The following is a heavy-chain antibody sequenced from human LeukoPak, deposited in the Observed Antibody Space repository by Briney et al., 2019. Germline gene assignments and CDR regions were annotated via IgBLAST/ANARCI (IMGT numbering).Heavy chain of an antibody. CDR2: IYYSGST. CDR1: GGSISSHY. J-gene: IGHJ5*02. D-gene: IGHD4-17*01. Sequence: LETLSLTCTVSGGSISSHYWSWIRQPPGKGLEWIGYIYYSGSTNYNPSLKSRVTISVDTSKNQFSLKLSSVTAADTAVYYCARGGDYGDYDHWGQGTLVTVSS. V-gene: IGHV4-59*11. CDR3: ARGGDYGDYDH.